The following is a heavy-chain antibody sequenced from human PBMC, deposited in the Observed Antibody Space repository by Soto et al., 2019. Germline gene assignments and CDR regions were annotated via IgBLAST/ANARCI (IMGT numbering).Heavy chain of an antibody. J-gene: IGHJ3*02. CDR1: GFTFSSYG. Sequence: GGSLRLSCAASGFTFSSYGMHWVRQAPGKGLEWVAVIWYDGSNKYYADSVKGRFTISRDNSKNTLYLQMNSLRAEDTAVYYCARGLLSTHDAFDIWGQGTMVT. V-gene: IGHV3-33*01. CDR2: IWYDGSNK. CDR3: ARGLLSTHDAFDI.